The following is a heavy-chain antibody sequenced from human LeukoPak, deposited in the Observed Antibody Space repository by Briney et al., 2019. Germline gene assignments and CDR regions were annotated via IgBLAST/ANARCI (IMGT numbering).Heavy chain of an antibody. CDR1: GYTFTDDY. CDR3: VATADAYTSWWKV. V-gene: IGHV1-2*02. D-gene: IGHD3-16*01. Sequence: ASVTVSCKASGYTFTDDYMHWVRQAPGQGLEFMGWINPDSGVTNYAQKFKGRVTMYRDTSISTAYLEVRSLTSVDTAVYNCVATADAYTSWWKVWGQGTLVTVSS. CDR2: INPDSGVT. J-gene: IGHJ4*02.